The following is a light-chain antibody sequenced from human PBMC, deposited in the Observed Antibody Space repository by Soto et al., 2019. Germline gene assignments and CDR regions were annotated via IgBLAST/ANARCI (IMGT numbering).Light chain of an antibody. J-gene: IGKJ4*01. CDR1: QSIGGF. CDR3: QQSYSTPLT. CDR2: AAS. V-gene: IGKV1-39*01. Sequence: DIQMTQSPSSLSVSLGDRVTITCRASQSIGGFLNWYQQKLGKAPKILIYAASSLQSGVPSRFSGGGSGTDFTLTISSLQTEDFATYYCQQSYSTPLTFGGGTKVDIK.